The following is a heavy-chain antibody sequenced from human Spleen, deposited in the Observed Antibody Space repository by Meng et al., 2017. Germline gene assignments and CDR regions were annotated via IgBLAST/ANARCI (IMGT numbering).Heavy chain of an antibody. CDR1: GFTFSTYN. J-gene: IGHJ4*02. CDR2: VSTHSTYI. Sequence: GGSLRLSCAASGFTFSTYNMHWVRQAPGKGLEWVSSVSTHSTYIYYEDEVRGRFTISRDNAKNSLYLQMDTLRAEDTAVYYFARDGATAVSGSYFFDSWGKGTLVTVSS. D-gene: IGHD6-19*01. V-gene: IGHV3-21*01. CDR3: ARDGATAVSGSYFFDS.